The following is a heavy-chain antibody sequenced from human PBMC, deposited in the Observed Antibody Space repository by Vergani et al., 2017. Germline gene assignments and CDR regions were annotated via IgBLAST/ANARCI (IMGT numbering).Heavy chain of an antibody. J-gene: IGHJ3*02. CDR3: ARVEQTYYYDSSGSGIAFDI. V-gene: IGHV3-21*01. CDR1: GFTFSSYS. D-gene: IGHD3-22*01. Sequence: EVQLVESGGGLVKPGGSLRLSCAASGFTFSSYSMNWVRQAPGKGLEWVSSISSSGSYIYYADSVKGRFTISRDNAKNSLYLQMNSLRAEDTAVYYCARVEQTYYYDSSGSGIAFDIWGQGTMVTVSS. CDR2: ISSSGSYI.